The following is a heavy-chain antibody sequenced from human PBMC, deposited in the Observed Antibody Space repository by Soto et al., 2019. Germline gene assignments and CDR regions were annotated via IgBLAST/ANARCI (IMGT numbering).Heavy chain of an antibody. CDR2: ISPKSTFR. CDR3: VRGGGGGLFEH. J-gene: IGHJ4*02. Sequence: GGSLRLSCATSGFPFNDYYMTWIRQAPGKGLEWLSHISPKSTFRNYADSVKGRFTISRDNTESSLFLQMNSLGVDDTAVYSCVRGGGGGLFEHWGQGALVTVS. D-gene: IGHD2-21*01. V-gene: IGHV3-11*06. CDR1: GFPFNDYY.